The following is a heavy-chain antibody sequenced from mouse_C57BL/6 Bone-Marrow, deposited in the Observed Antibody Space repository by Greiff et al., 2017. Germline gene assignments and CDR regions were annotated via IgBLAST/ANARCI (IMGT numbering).Heavy chain of an antibody. CDR2: IYPRSGNT. D-gene: IGHD1-1*01. CDR3: ARGYYGSSLYAMDY. CDR1: GYTFTSYG. J-gene: IGHJ4*01. V-gene: IGHV1-81*01. Sequence: QVQLQQSGAELARPGASVKLSCKASGYTFTSYGISWVKQRTGQGLEWIGEIYPRSGNTYYNEKFKGKATLTADKSSSTAYMELRSLTSEDAAVYFCARGYYGSSLYAMDYWGRGTSVTVSS.